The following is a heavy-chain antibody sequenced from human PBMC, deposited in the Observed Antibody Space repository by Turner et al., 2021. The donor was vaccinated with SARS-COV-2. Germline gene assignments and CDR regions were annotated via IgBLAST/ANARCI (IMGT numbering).Heavy chain of an antibody. Sequence: EVHLVESGGGLVKPGGSLRLSCEASGFVFGDYSMSWVRQAPGKWLECVSHISSSGTYKYYASSLMGRFTISRDNAKNSLFLEMHSLRAEDTAIYYCVRDSSDYFLYRGIDYWGQGVLVTVSS. D-gene: IGHD4-17*01. CDR2: ISSSGTYK. J-gene: IGHJ4*02. CDR3: VRDSSDYFLYRGIDY. V-gene: IGHV3-21*01. CDR1: GFVFGDYS.